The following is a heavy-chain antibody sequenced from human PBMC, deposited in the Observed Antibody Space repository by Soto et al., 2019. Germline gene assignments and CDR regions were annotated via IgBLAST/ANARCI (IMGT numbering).Heavy chain of an antibody. CDR1: GGSISSGGYY. D-gene: IGHD5-12*01. CDR3: ARGYSGYDLGFFWFDP. Sequence: QVQLQESGPGLVKPSQTLSLTCTVSGGSISSGGYYWSWIRQHPGKGLEWIGYIYYSGSTYYNPSLKSRVTISVDTSKNQFSLKLSSVTAVDTAVYYCARGYSGYDLGFFWFDPWGQGTLVTVSS. J-gene: IGHJ5*02. CDR2: IYYSGST. V-gene: IGHV4-31*03.